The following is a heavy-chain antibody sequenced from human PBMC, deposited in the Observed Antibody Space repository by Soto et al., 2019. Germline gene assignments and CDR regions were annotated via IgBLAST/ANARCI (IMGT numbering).Heavy chain of an antibody. D-gene: IGHD3-22*01. J-gene: IGHJ4*02. CDR3: ARAHYRPSSYYFDS. CDR1: GDSITSGGYS. Sequence: SETLSLTCSASGDSITSGGYSWSWIRQPPRRGLEWIGYVYHTGSASYSPSLKGRVTISVDKSKNQFSLSMNSVTAADTAIYYCARAHYRPSSYYFDSWGQGSLVTVSS. CDR2: VYHTGSA. V-gene: IGHV4-30-2*01.